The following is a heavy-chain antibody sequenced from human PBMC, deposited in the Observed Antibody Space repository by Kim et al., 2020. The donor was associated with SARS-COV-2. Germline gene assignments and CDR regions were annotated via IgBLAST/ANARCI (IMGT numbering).Heavy chain of an antibody. V-gene: IGHV3-23*01. D-gene: IGHD6-19*01. CDR2: ISGSGGST. CDR1: GFTFSSYA. CDR3: AKDPQWLVLGLSDY. Sequence: GGSLRLSCVASGFTFSSYAMSWVRQAPGKGLEWVSAISGSGGSTYYADSVKGRFTISRDNSKNTLYLQMNSLRAEDTAVYYCAKDPQWLVLGLSDYWGQGTLVTVSS. J-gene: IGHJ4*02.